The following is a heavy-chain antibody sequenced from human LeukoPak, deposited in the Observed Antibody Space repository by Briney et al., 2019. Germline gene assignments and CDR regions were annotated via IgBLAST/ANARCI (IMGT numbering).Heavy chain of an antibody. CDR1: GFTFSSYW. CDR3: AKLTGYSYGWSDY. J-gene: IGHJ4*02. CDR2: IKEDGSEK. V-gene: IGHV3-7*03. Sequence: GGSLRLSCAASGFTFSSYWMSWVRQAPGKGLEWVANIKEDGSEKYYVDSVKGRFTISRDNAKNSLYLQMNSLRPEDTAVYYCAKLTGYSYGWSDYWGQGTLVTVSS. D-gene: IGHD5-18*01.